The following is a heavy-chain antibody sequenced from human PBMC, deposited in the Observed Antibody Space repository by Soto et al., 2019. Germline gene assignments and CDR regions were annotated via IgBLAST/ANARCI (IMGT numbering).Heavy chain of an antibody. CDR1: GFTFSNYA. J-gene: IGHJ4*02. CDR3: SKDPGQPETVDY. CDR2: ISGSGSIT. Sequence: TRGSLRVSCAASGFTFSNYAANWVRQAPGKGLEWVSGISGSGSITYYADSVKGRFIISRDNSKNTLYLQMNRLRAEDTAVYYFSKDPGQPETVDYWGQGSLVIVSA. V-gene: IGHV3-23*01.